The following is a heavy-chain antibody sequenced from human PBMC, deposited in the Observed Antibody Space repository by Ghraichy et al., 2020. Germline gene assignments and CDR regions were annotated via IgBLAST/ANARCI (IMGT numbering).Heavy chain of an antibody. Sequence: GGSLRLSCAASGFTFEDYTMHWVRQAPGKGLECISLISWDGGSTYYADSVKGRFTISRDNSKNSLYLQMNSLRTEDTALYYCAKDGSNVFDYWGQGTLVTVSS. CDR3: AKDGSNVFDY. V-gene: IGHV3-43*01. CDR1: GFTFEDYT. CDR2: ISWDGGST. D-gene: IGHD3-10*02. J-gene: IGHJ4*02.